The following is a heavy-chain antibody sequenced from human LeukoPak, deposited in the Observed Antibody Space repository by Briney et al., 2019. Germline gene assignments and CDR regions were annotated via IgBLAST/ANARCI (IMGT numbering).Heavy chain of an antibody. CDR1: GYSFTSQD. CDR2: INPGNGDT. CDR3: TLYNY. V-gene: IGHV1-3*03. J-gene: IGHJ4*02. Sequence: AASVKVSCKTSGYSFTSQDMHWVRQAPGQSLEWMGCINPGNGDTKYSPEFQGRVTITRDTSATTAYMELSSLRSDDMAVYYCTLYNYWGQGTLVTVSS. D-gene: IGHD2-2*02.